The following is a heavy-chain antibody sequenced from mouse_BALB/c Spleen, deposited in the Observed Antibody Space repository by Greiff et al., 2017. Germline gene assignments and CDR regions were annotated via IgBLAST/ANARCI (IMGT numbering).Heavy chain of an antibody. V-gene: IGHV1-7*01. J-gene: IGHJ4*01. CDR3: ASYGNYGVLYAMDY. CDR2: INPSTGYT. CDR1: GYTFTSYW. D-gene: IGHD2-1*01. Sequence: QVQLQQSGAELAKPGASVKMSCKASGYTFTSYWMHWVKQRPGQGLEWIGYINPSTGYTEYNQKFKDKATLTADKSSSTAYMQLSSLTSEDSAVYYCASYGNYGVLYAMDYWGQGTSVTVSS.